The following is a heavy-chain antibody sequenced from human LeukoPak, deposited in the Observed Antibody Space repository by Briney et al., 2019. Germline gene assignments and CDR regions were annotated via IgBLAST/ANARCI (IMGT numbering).Heavy chain of an antibody. J-gene: IGHJ4*02. CDR1: GYTFSSYG. CDR2: ISAYNGNT. CDR3: AKLVIDSGKPEDF. Sequence: ASVKVSCKASGYTFSSYGISWVRQAPGQGLEWMGRISAYNGNTNYAQKLQGRVTMTTETSTSTAYLELTSLRSDDTAVYYCAKLVIDSGKPEDFWGQGTLVTVSS. D-gene: IGHD1-26*01. V-gene: IGHV1-18*01.